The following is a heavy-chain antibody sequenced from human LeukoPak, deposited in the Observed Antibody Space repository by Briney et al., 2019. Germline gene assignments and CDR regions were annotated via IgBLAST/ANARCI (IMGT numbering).Heavy chain of an antibody. V-gene: IGHV3-48*01. CDR2: ISSSSSTI. J-gene: IGHJ4*02. CDR1: GFTFSSYS. Sequence: PGGSLRLSCAASGFTFSSYSMNWVRQAPGKGLEWVSYISSSSSTIYYADSVKGRFTISRDNSKNTVHLQTNSLRAEDTAVYYCAKSLTTVTPDYWGQGILVIVSS. D-gene: IGHD4-17*01. CDR3: AKSLTTVTPDY.